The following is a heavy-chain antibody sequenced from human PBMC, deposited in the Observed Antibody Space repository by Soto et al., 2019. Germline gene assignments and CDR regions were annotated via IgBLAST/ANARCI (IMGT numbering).Heavy chain of an antibody. CDR1: GGSISSSSYY. V-gene: IGHV4-39*01. J-gene: IGHJ3*02. D-gene: IGHD1-26*01. Sequence: SETLSLTCTVSGGSISSSSYYWGWIRQPPGKGLEWIGSIYYSGSTYYNPSLKSRVTISVDTSKNQFSLKLSSVTAADTAVYYCARRGGRELDAFDIWGQGTMVTVSS. CDR3: ARRGGRELDAFDI. CDR2: IYYSGST.